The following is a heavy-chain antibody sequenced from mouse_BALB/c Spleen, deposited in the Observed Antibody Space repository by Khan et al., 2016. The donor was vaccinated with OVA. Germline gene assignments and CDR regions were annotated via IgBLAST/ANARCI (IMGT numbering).Heavy chain of an antibody. CDR3: ARSTYRYAFAY. Sequence: EVQLQESGPSLVKPSQTLSLTYSVTGDSITSGYWSWIRKFPGNKLEYMGYMIYTGYTDYNPSLKRRIAITRHTSKNQYYLQLNSVTAEDTATYYCARSTYRYAFAYWGQGTLVTVSA. J-gene: IGHJ3*01. D-gene: IGHD2-14*01. V-gene: IGHV3-8*02. CDR2: MIYTGYT. CDR1: GDSITSGY.